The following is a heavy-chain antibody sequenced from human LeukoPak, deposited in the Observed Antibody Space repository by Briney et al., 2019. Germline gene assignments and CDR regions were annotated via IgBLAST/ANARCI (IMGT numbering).Heavy chain of an antibody. CDR3: ASGYCSSTSCYSYRAFDI. D-gene: IGHD2-2*02. CDR2: IYYSGST. Sequence: SQTLSLTCTVFGGSISSGGYYWSWIRQHPGKGLEWIGYIYYSGSTYYNPSLKSRVTISVDTSKNQFSLKLSSVTAADTAVYYCASGYCSSTSCYSYRAFDIWGQGTMVTVSS. V-gene: IGHV4-31*03. CDR1: GGSISSGGYY. J-gene: IGHJ3*02.